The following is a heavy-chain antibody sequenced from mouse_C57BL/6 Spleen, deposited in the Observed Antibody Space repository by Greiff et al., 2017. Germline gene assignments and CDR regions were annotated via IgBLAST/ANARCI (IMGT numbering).Heavy chain of an antibody. J-gene: IGHJ3*01. CDR2: IRNKANGYTT. CDR1: GFTFTDYY. CDR3: ARLGYGNYVAY. D-gene: IGHD2-1*01. Sequence: EVQLVESGGGLVPPGGSLSLSCAASGFTFTDYYMSWVRQPPGKALEWLGFIRNKANGYTTEYSASVEGRFTISRENSQSILYLQMNALRAEDSATYYCARLGYGNYVAYWGQGTLVTVSA. V-gene: IGHV7-3*01.